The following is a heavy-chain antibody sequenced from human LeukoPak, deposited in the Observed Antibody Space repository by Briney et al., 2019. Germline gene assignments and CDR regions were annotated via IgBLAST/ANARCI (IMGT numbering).Heavy chain of an antibody. CDR2: IYYSGST. J-gene: IGHJ3*02. CDR1: GGSISSSSYY. Sequence: SETLSLTCTVSGGSISSSSYYWVWIRQPPGKGLEWIGSIYYSGSTYYNPSLKSRVTISVDTSKNQFSLKLSSVTAADTAVYYCARGAGISGVFDIWGQGTMVTVSS. V-gene: IGHV4-39*01. CDR3: ARGAGISGVFDI. D-gene: IGHD6-13*01.